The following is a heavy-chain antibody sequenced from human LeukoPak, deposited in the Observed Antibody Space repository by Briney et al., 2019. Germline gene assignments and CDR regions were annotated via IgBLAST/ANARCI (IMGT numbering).Heavy chain of an antibody. Sequence: PSETLSLTCTVSGGSISSYYWSWIRQPAGKGLEWIGRIYTSGSTNYNPSLKGRVTMSVDTSKNQFSLKLSSVTAADTAVYYCAREGLLWFGSQFDYWGQGTLVTVSS. CDR2: IYTSGST. D-gene: IGHD3-10*01. CDR3: AREGLLWFGSQFDY. V-gene: IGHV4-4*07. CDR1: GGSISSYY. J-gene: IGHJ4*02.